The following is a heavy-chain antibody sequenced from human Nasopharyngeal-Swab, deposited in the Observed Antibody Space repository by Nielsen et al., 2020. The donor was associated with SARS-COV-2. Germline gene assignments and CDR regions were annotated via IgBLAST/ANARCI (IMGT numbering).Heavy chain of an antibody. V-gene: IGHV3-30*04. Sequence: GESLKISCAASGFTFNSYAMHWVRQAPGKGLEWVAVISYDGSNKYYADSVKGRFTISRDNSKNTLYLQMNSLRGEDTAVYYCARGLTDYFDYWGQGTLVTVSS. J-gene: IGHJ4*02. CDR2: ISYDGSNK. D-gene: IGHD3-9*01. CDR3: ARGLTDYFDY. CDR1: GFTFNSYA.